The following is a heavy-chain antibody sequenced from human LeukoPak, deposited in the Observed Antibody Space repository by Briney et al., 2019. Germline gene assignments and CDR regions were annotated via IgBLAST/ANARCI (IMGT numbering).Heavy chain of an antibody. D-gene: IGHD5-12*01. Sequence: SQTLSLTCTVSGGSISSGDYYWSWIRQHPGKGLEWIGYIYYSGSTHYNPSLKSRVSISVDTSRNQFSLKVNSVTAADTAVYFCAREEEYSGYDLKAFDLWGQGTMVIVSS. CDR1: GGSISSGDYY. CDR2: IYYSGST. V-gene: IGHV4-31*03. J-gene: IGHJ3*01. CDR3: AREEEYSGYDLKAFDL.